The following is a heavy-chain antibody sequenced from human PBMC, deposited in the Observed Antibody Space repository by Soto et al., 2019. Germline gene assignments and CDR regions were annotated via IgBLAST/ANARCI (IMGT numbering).Heavy chain of an antibody. CDR1: GFTFSSYG. Sequence: PGGSLRLSCAASGFTFSSYGMHWVRQAPGKGLEWVAVISYDGSNKYYADSVKGRFTISRDNSKNTLYLQMNSLRAEDTAVYYCAKPIQLWLSGDYYGMDVWGQGTTVTVSS. J-gene: IGHJ6*02. CDR2: ISYDGSNK. CDR3: AKPIQLWLSGDYYGMDV. V-gene: IGHV3-30*18. D-gene: IGHD5-18*01.